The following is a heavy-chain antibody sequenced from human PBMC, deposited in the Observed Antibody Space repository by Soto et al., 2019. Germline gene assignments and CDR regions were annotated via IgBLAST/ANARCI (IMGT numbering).Heavy chain of an antibody. J-gene: IGHJ5*02. V-gene: IGHV4-59*01. Sequence: PSETLSLTCTVSGGSISSYYWSWIRQPPGKGLEWIGYIYYSGSTNYNPSLKSRVTISVDTSRNQFSLKLSSVTAADTAVYYCARSYYDFWSGYYTGGNWFDPWGQGTLVTAPQ. D-gene: IGHD3-3*01. CDR2: IYYSGST. CDR1: GGSISSYY. CDR3: ARSYYDFWSGYYTGGNWFDP.